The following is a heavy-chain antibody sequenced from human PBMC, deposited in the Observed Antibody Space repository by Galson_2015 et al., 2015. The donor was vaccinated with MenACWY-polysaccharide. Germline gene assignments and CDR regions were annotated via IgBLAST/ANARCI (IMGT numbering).Heavy chain of an antibody. D-gene: IGHD3-10*01. CDR2: IHNTGNT. CDR1: GFTVSSNY. CDR3: ASLTIA. J-gene: IGHJ4*02. V-gene: IGHV3-53*01. Sequence: SLRLSCAVSGFTVSSNYMTWVRQAPGKGLEWVSVIHNTGNTYYADYVKGRFTISRDNSKNTLYLQMNSLRAEDTALYYCASLTIAWGQGTLVTVSS.